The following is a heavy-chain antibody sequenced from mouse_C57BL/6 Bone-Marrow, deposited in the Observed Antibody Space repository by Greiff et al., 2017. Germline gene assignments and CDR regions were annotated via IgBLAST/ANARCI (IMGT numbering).Heavy chain of an antibody. CDR3: ARGYGVFDV. Sequence: EVKLQESGPGLVKPSQSLSLTCSVTGYSITSGYYWNWIRQFPGNKLEWMGYISYDGSNNYNPSLKNRISITRDTSKNQFFLKLNSVTTEDTATYYCARGYGVFDVWGTGTTVTVSS. CDR2: ISYDGSN. D-gene: IGHD1-1*01. J-gene: IGHJ1*03. V-gene: IGHV3-6*01. CDR1: GYSITSGYY.